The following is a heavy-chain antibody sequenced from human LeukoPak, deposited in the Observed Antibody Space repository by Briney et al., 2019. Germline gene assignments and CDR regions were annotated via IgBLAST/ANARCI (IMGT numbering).Heavy chain of an antibody. J-gene: IGHJ4*02. CDR1: GGSFSGYY. V-gene: IGHV4-34*01. Sequence: PSETLSLTCAVYGGSFSGYYWSWIRQPPGKGLEWIGEINHSGSTNYNPSLKSRVTISVDTSKNQFSLKLSSVTAPDTAVYYCARQSYCSSTSCYRYWGQGTLVTVSS. CDR2: INHSGST. CDR3: ARQSYCSSTSCYRY. D-gene: IGHD2-2*02.